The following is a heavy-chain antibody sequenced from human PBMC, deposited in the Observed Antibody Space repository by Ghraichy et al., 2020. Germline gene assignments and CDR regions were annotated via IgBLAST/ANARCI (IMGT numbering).Heavy chain of an antibody. CDR2: ISYDGNNK. Sequence: GGSLRLSCAASGFTFSNYGMHWVRQAPGKGLEWVAVISYDGNNKYYADSVKGRFTISRDNSKNTLYLQMNSLRAEDTAVYYCSKDLPQSIVVVPAAKDYWGQGTLVTVSS. CDR1: GFTFSNYG. CDR3: SKDLPQSIVVVPAAKDY. J-gene: IGHJ4*02. V-gene: IGHV3-30*18. D-gene: IGHD2-2*01.